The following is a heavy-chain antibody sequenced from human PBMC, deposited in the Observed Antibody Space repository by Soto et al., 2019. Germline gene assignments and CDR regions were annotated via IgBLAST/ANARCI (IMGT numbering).Heavy chain of an antibody. CDR2: IYYSGST. V-gene: IGHV4-61*01. CDR1: GGSVSSGSYY. CDR3: ARAATLSGYYTGGYYYGMDV. J-gene: IGHJ6*02. D-gene: IGHD3-3*01. Sequence: SETLSLTCTVSGGSVSSGSYYWSWIRQPPGKGLEWIGYIYYSGSTNYNPSLKSRVTISVDTSKNQFSLKLSSVTAADTAVYYCARAATLSGYYTGGYYYGMDVWGQGTTVTVS.